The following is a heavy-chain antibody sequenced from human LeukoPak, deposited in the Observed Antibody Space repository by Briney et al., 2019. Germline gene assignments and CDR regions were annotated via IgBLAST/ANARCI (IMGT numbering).Heavy chain of an antibody. CDR1: GGTFRSYA. V-gene: IGHV1-8*02. CDR3: ARGSSGWPYQDAFDI. D-gene: IGHD6-19*01. CDR2: MNPNSGNT. J-gene: IGHJ3*02. Sequence: ASVKVSCKASGGTFRSYAISRVRQATGQGLEWMGWMNPNSGNTGYAQRFQGRLTMTRNTSISTAYMELSSLRSEDTAVYYCARGSSGWPYQDAFDIWGQGTMVTVSS.